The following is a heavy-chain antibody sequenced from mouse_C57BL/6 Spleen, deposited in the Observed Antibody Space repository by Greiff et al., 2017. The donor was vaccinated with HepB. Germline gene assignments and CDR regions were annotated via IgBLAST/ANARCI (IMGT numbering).Heavy chain of an antibody. Sequence: VQLKQSGPELVKPGASVKISCKASGYTFTDYYMNWVKQSHGKSLEWIGDINPNNGGTSYNQKFKGKATLTVDKSSSTAYMELRSLTSEDSAVYYCARGDYYGSSAYWGQGTTLTVSS. CDR2: INPNNGGT. CDR3: ARGDYYGSSAY. J-gene: IGHJ2*01. V-gene: IGHV1-26*01. D-gene: IGHD1-1*01. CDR1: GYTFTDYY.